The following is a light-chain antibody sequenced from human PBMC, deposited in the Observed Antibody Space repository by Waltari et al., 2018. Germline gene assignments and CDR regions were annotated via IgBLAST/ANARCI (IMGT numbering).Light chain of an antibody. CDR1: QSLIYSRNNKNY. V-gene: IGKV4-1*01. J-gene: IGKJ1*01. CDR3: QKYYDRPRT. Sequence: DFVMTQSPDSLAVSLGARATINCKSSQSLIYSRNNKNYLVWYQQKPGQPPKVLIYWASTRESWVPDRFSGRGAGTEVTLTISSLQAEDVAVYYCQKYYDRPRTFGQGTKVEIK. CDR2: WAS.